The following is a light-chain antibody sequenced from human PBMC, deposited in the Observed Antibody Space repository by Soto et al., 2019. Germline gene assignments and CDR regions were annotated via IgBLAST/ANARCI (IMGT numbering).Light chain of an antibody. CDR2: DAS. V-gene: IGKV3-11*01. Sequence: EIVLTQSPATLSMSPGERATLSCRASQSVSSSLGWYQQKPGQPPRLLIYDASKRVTGIPARFSGSGSGTDFTLAISSLEPEDFAVYFCQRRSDGWKFGQGTKVEIK. CDR1: QSVSSS. CDR3: QRRSDGWK. J-gene: IGKJ1*01.